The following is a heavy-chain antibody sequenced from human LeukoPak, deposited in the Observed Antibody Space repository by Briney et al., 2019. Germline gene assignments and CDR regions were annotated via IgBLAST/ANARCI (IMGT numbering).Heavy chain of an antibody. D-gene: IGHD3-9*01. CDR2: ISGSGGST. J-gene: IGHJ4*02. V-gene: IGHV3-23*01. CDR3: AKVSTGYFFQYYFDY. CDR1: GFTFSSYA. Sequence: GGSLRLSCAASGFTFSSYAMSWVRQAPGKGLEWVSAISGSGGSTYYADSVKGRFTISRDNSKNTLYLQMNGLRAEDTAVYYCAKVSTGYFFQYYFDYWGQGTLVTVSS.